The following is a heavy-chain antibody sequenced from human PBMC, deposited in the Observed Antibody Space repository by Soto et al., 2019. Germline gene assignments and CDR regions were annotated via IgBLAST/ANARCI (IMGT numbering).Heavy chain of an antibody. CDR3: ENLPSGWYNYYGMDV. CDR1: GFTFSSYA. CDR2: ISGSGGST. V-gene: IGHV3-23*01. D-gene: IGHD6-19*01. J-gene: IGHJ6*02. Sequence: PGGSLRLSCAASGFTFSSYAMSWVRQAPGKGLEWVSAISGSGGSTYYADSVKGRFTISRDNSKNTLYLQMNSLRAEDTAVYYCENLPSGWYNYYGMDVCGQGTTVTVYS.